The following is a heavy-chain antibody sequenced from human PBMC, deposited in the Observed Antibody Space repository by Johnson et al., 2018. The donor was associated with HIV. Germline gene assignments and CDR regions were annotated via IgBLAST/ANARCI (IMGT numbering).Heavy chain of an antibody. Sequence: QVQLVESGGGVVQPGRSLRLSCASSRFTFSSYAMHWVRQAPGKGLEWVAVIWYDGSTIYYADSVKGRFTISRDNAKNSLYLQMNSLRAEDTAVYYCARDRSKWCAFDIWGQGTMVTSLQ. CDR2: IWYDGSTI. CDR3: ARDRSKWCAFDI. D-gene: IGHD2-15*01. V-gene: IGHV3-30*04. J-gene: IGHJ3*02. CDR1: RFTFSSYA.